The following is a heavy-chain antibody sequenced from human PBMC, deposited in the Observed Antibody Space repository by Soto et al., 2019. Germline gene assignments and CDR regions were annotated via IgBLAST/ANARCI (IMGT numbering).Heavy chain of an antibody. Sequence: SETLSLTCTVSGGSVSSGDYYWSWIRQPPGKGLEWIAYIYYSGSAYYNPSLKSRVTISVDTSKNQFSLKLSSVTAADTAVYYCAREEFYGSARDYWGQGTLVTVS. D-gene: IGHD3-10*01. J-gene: IGHJ4*02. V-gene: IGHV4-30-4*01. CDR1: GGSVSSGDYY. CDR3: AREEFYGSARDY. CDR2: IYYSGSA.